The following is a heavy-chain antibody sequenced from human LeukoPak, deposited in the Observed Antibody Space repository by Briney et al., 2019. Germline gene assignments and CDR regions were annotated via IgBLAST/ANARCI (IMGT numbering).Heavy chain of an antibody. D-gene: IGHD3-3*01. Sequence: ASVKVSCKASGYTFTSYGISWERQAPGQGLEWMGWITPYNGNTNYAQKLQGRVTMTTDTSTSTAYMELRSLRSDDTAVYYCARAVPPNLEWFYYWGQGTLVTVSS. V-gene: IGHV1-18*01. CDR2: ITPYNGNT. J-gene: IGHJ4*02. CDR1: GYTFTSYG. CDR3: ARAVPPNLEWFYY.